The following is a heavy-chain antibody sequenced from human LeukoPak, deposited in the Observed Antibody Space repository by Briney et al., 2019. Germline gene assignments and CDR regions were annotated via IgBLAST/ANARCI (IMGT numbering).Heavy chain of an antibody. J-gene: IGHJ5*02. V-gene: IGHV3-21*04. D-gene: IGHD5-24*01. CDR3: AKRGWLQPRGWFDP. CDR2: ISSSSSYI. Sequence: PGGSLRLSCAASGFTFSSYSMNWVRQAPGKGLEWVSSISSSSSYIYYADSVKGRFTISRDNAKNSLYLQMNSLRAEDTAVYYCAKRGWLQPRGWFDPWGQGTLVTVSS. CDR1: GFTFSSYS.